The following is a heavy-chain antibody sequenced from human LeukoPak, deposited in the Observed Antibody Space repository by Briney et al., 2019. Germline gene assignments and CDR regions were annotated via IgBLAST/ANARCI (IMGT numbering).Heavy chain of an antibody. CDR3: AREVPAAMRAAAFDI. J-gene: IGHJ3*02. D-gene: IGHD2-2*01. V-gene: IGHV4-34*01. Sequence: PSETLSLTCAVYGGSFSGYYWSWIRQPPGKGLEWIGEINHSGSTNYNPSLKSRVTISVDTSKNQFSLKLSSVTAADTAVYYCAREVPAAMRAAAFDIWGQGTMVTVSS. CDR2: INHSGST. CDR1: GGSFSGYY.